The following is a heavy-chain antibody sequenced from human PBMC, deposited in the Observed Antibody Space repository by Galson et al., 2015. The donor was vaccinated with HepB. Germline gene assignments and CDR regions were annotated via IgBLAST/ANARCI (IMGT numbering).Heavy chain of an antibody. J-gene: IGHJ4*02. CDR1: GFTFGDYA. CDR2: ISWNSGSI. Sequence: SLRLSCAASGFTFGDYAMHWVRQAPGKGLEWVSGISWNSGSIGYADSVKGRYTISRDNAKNSLYLQMNSLRAEDTALYYCAKGVGIAVAGSSDYWGQGTLVTVSS. V-gene: IGHV3-9*01. D-gene: IGHD6-19*01. CDR3: AKGVGIAVAGSSDY.